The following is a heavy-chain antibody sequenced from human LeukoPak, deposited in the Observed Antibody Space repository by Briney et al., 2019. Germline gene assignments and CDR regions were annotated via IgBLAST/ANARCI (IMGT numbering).Heavy chain of an antibody. J-gene: IGHJ4*02. D-gene: IGHD3-9*01. CDR1: GGSISSTSYY. CDR3: ARLTYYDILTGQKRPFDY. V-gene: IGHV4-39*07. CDR2: INHSGST. Sequence: PSETLSLTCTVSGGSISSTSYYWGWIRQPPGKGLEWIGEINHSGSTNYNPSLKSRVTISVDTSKNQFSLKLSSVTAADTAVYYCARLTYYDILTGQKRPFDYWGQGTLVTVSS.